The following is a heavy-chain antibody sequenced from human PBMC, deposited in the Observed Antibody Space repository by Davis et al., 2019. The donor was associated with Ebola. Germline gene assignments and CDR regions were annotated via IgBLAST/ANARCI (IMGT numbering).Heavy chain of an antibody. CDR1: GFTFSSYG. D-gene: IGHD6-6*01. V-gene: IGHV3-33*01. CDR2: IWFDGSHK. CDR3: ARDRVGEQLVLDYYGMDV. J-gene: IGHJ6*02. Sequence: GGSLRLSCAASGFTFSSYGMHWVRQAPGKGLEWVAVIWFDGSHKYYADSVKGRFTISRDNSKNTLYLQMNSLRDEDTAVYYCARDRVGEQLVLDYYGMDVWGQGTTVTVSS.